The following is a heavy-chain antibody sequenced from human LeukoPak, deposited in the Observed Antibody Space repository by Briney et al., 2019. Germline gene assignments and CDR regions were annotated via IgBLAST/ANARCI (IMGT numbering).Heavy chain of an antibody. V-gene: IGHV3-43*02. Sequence: GGSLRLSCAASGFSFYDYAMHWVRQGPGKGLEWVSLISGDGGSTYYVASVKGRFTISRDNTKNSLYLEMNSLKIEDTGLYYCAKDTGDGEYVDYWGQGTLVTVSS. CDR1: GFSFYDYA. J-gene: IGHJ4*02. D-gene: IGHD5-24*01. CDR3: AKDTGDGEYVDY. CDR2: ISGDGGST.